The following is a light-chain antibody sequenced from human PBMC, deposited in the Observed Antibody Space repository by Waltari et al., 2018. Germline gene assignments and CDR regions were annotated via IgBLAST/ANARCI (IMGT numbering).Light chain of an antibody. CDR1: QSVSYW. CDR3: QQANSFPPT. CDR2: DAS. Sequence: DIQMTQSPATLSASVGDRVTIPCRASQSVSYWLAWYQQKPGKAPKLLIYDASSLESGVPSRFSGSGSGTEFTLTINSLQPEDFATYYCQQANSFPPTFGQGTRLEIK. J-gene: IGKJ5*01. V-gene: IGKV1-5*01.